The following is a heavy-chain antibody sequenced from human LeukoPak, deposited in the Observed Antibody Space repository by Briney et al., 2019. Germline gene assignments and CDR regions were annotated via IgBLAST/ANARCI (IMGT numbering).Heavy chain of an antibody. Sequence: NSGKSLRLSCAASGFTFSSYGMHWVRQAPGQGLEWMGGIIPIFGTANYAQKFQGRVTITTDESTSTACMELSSLRSEDTAVYYCARGDLDIAARRWGQGTLVTVSS. CDR2: IIPIFGTA. J-gene: IGHJ4*02. V-gene: IGHV1-69*05. CDR1: GFTFSSYG. D-gene: IGHD6-6*01. CDR3: ARGDLDIAARR.